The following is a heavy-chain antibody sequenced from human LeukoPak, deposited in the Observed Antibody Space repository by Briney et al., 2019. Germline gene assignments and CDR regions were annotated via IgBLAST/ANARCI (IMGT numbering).Heavy chain of an antibody. Sequence: SQTLSLTCTVSGGSISSGGYYWSWIRQHPGKGLEWIGYIYYSGSTYYNPSLKSRVTISVDTSKNQFSLKVSSVTAADTAVYYCARVRGSLLVLWGQGTLVTVSS. J-gene: IGHJ4*02. CDR1: GGSISSGGYY. V-gene: IGHV4-31*03. CDR2: IYYSGST. D-gene: IGHD2-15*01. CDR3: ARVRGSLLVL.